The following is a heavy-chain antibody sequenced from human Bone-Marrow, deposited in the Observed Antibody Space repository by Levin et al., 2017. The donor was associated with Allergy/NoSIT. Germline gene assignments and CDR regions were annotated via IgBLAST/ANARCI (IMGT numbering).Heavy chain of an antibody. CDR3: AKDVWGHVDY. CDR2: ISYDGSNK. J-gene: IGHJ4*02. CDR1: GFTFSSYG. Sequence: PGGSLRLSCAASGFTFSSYGMHWVRQAPGKGLEWVAVISYDGSNKYYADSVKGRFTISRDNSKNTLYLQMNSLRAEDTAVYYCAKDVWGHVDYWGQGTLVTVSS. V-gene: IGHV3-30*18. D-gene: IGHD3-16*01.